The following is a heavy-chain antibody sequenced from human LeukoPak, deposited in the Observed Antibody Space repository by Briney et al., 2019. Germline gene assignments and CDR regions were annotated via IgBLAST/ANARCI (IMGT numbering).Heavy chain of an antibody. V-gene: IGHV3-23*01. Sequence: GGSPRLSCAVSGFTFSAYAMSWVRQAPGKGLEWVSAMSGSGGMTYYADSVKGRFSISRDNSKNTLHLQMNSLRAEDTAVYYCAKGAMPYYDGSGYNYFDYWGQGTPVTVSS. CDR2: MSGSGGMT. CDR1: GFTFSAYA. J-gene: IGHJ4*02. CDR3: AKGAMPYYDGSGYNYFDY. D-gene: IGHD3-22*01.